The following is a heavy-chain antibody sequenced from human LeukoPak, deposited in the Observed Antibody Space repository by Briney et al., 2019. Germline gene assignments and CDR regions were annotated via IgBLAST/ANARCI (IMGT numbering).Heavy chain of an antibody. CDR1: GFTFGDYA. CDR3: AKDSGATPYYFDY. V-gene: IGHV3-23*01. Sequence: PGGSLRLSCTASGFTFGDYAMSWVRQAPGKGLEWVSSISANGRSTHYADSVKGRFTISRDNSKNTLYLQMNSLRAEDTAVYYCAKDSGATPYYFDYWGQGTLVTVSS. D-gene: IGHD5-12*01. J-gene: IGHJ4*02. CDR2: ISANGRST.